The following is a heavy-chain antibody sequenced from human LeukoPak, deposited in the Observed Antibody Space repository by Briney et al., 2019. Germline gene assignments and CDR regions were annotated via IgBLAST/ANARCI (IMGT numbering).Heavy chain of an antibody. D-gene: IGHD6-13*01. CDR3: ARDGGIAAAGYMDFDY. Sequence: ASVKVSCKASGYTFTSYYMHWVRQAPGQGLEWMGIISPSGGSTSYAQKFQGRVTMTRDTSTSTVYMELSSLRSEDTAVYYCARDGGIAAAGYMDFDYWGQGTLVTVSS. CDR1: GYTFTSYY. J-gene: IGHJ4*02. CDR2: ISPSGGST. V-gene: IGHV1-46*01.